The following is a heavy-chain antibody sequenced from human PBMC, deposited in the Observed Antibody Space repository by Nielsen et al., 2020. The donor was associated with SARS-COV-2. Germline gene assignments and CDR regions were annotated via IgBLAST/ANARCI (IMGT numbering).Heavy chain of an antibody. V-gene: IGHV4-34*01. CDR3: ARSGSWPTPKWELLYAFDI. CDR2: INHSGST. J-gene: IGHJ3*02. D-gene: IGHD1-26*01. Sequence: PGKGLEWIGEINHSGSTNYNPSLKSRVTISVDTSKNQFSLKLSSVTAADTAVYYCARSGSWPTPKWELLYAFDIWGQGTMVTVSS.